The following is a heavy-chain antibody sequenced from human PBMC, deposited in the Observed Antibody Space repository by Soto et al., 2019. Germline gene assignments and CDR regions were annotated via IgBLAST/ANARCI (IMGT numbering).Heavy chain of an antibody. CDR3: ARDNSDYDSNWFDP. CDR2: TSPIFGSA. V-gene: IGHV1-69*13. Sequence: ASVKVSCKAFGGAFSSNAISWMRQAPGQGLEWIGTTSPIFGSAAYAQRFQGRVTITADVPTNKAYMELSSLRSEDTAIYYCARDNSDYDSNWFDPWGQGTKVTVSS. J-gene: IGHJ5*02. CDR1: GGAFSSNA. D-gene: IGHD5-12*01.